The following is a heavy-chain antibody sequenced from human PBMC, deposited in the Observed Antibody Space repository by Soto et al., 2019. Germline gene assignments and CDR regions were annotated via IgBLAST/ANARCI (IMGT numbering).Heavy chain of an antibody. J-gene: IGHJ4*02. Sequence: ASVKVSCKVSGYTLTELSMHWVRQAPGKGLEWMGGFDPEDGETIYAQKFQGRVTMTEDTSTDTLYLQLTSLREEDTAIYYCARGHRGVLDYWGQGTLVTVSS. CDR3: ARGHRGVLDY. CDR2: FDPEDGET. D-gene: IGHD6-6*01. CDR1: GYTLTELS. V-gene: IGHV1-24*01.